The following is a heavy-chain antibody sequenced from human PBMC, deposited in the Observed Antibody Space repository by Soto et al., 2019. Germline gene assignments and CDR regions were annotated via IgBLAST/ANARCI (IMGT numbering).Heavy chain of an antibody. CDR2: IWYDGSNK. J-gene: IGHJ6*02. Sequence: QVQLVESGGGVVQPGRSLRLSCAASGFTFSSYGMHWVRQAPGKGLEWVAVIWYDGSNKYYADSVKGRFTISRDNSLNMXYLQMNSLRAEDTAVYYCARRPIIAAAGTTGGMDVWGQGTTVTVSS. V-gene: IGHV3-33*01. D-gene: IGHD6-13*01. CDR3: ARRPIIAAAGTTGGMDV. CDR1: GFTFSSYG.